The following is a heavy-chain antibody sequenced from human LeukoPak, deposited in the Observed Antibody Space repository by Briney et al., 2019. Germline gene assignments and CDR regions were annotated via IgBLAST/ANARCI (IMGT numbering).Heavy chain of an antibody. CDR2: INPNSGGT. V-gene: IGHV1-2*02. D-gene: IGHD2-2*02. CDR1: GYTFTGYY. Sequence: ASVKVSCKASGYTFTGYYMHWVRQAPGQGLEWMGWINPNSGGTNYAQKFQGRVTMTRDTSISTAYMELSRLRSDDTAVYYCARDLPIYCSSTSCYTAESYWGQGTLVTVSP. CDR3: ARDLPIYCSSTSCYTAESY. J-gene: IGHJ4*02.